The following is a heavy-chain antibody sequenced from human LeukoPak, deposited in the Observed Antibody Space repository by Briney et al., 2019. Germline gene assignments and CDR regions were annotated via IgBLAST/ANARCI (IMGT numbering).Heavy chain of an antibody. CDR3: ARFTVYFDY. CDR1: GGSISSYY. V-gene: IGHV4-59*01. J-gene: IGHJ4*02. CDR2: IYYSGST. Sequence: SETLSLTCTVSGGSISSYYWSWIRQPPGKGLEWIGYIYYSGSTNYNPSLKSRVTISVGTSKNQFSLKLSSVTAADTAVYYCARFTVYFDYWGQGTLVTVSS. D-gene: IGHD4-11*01.